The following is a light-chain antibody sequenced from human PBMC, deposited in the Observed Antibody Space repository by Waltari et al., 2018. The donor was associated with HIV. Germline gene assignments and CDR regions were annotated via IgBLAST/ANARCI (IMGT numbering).Light chain of an antibody. CDR2: DDG. Sequence: SYVLTQPPSMSVAPGQKARITLRVNSVGRESVQRFLQKPGQAPVLVVYDDGDRPPGIPERFSGSNSGNTATLTISRVEAGDEAHYYCQVWKSRSDHPGVVFGGGTKLTVL. CDR1: SVGRES. CDR3: QVWKSRSDHPGVV. V-gene: IGLV3-21*02. J-gene: IGLJ2*01.